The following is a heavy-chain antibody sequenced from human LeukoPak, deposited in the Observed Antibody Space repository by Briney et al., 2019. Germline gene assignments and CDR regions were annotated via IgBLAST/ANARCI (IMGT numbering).Heavy chain of an antibody. CDR3: ARVGGLGGLVVPAATTDY. CDR1: GGTFSSYA. CDR2: SIPILGIA. D-gene: IGHD2-2*01. V-gene: IGHV1-69*04. Sequence: SVKVSCKASGGTFSSYAISWVRQAPGQGHEWMGRSIPILGIANYAQKFQGRVTITAAKSTSTAYMELSSLRSEDTAVYYCARVGGLGGLVVPAATTDYWGQGTLVTVSS. J-gene: IGHJ4*02.